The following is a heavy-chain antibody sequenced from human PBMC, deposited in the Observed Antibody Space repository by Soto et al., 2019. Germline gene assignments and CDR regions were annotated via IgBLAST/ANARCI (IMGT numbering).Heavy chain of an antibody. CDR1: GFTFSSYA. D-gene: IGHD2-8*01. J-gene: IGHJ4*02. CDR3: TAGKLYPSLDFDY. Sequence: PGGSLRLSCAASGFTFSSYAMHWVRQAPGKGLEWVGFIRSKAYGGTTEYAASVKGRFTISRDDSKSIAYLQMNSLKTEDTAVYYCTAGKLYPSLDFDYWGQGTLVTVSS. CDR2: IRSKAYGGTT. V-gene: IGHV3-49*04.